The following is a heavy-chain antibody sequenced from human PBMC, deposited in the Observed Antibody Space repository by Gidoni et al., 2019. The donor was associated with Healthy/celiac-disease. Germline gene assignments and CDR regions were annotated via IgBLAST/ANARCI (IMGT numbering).Heavy chain of an antibody. J-gene: IGHJ4*02. CDR3: ARELDIAAADPGY. CDR1: GFTFSSYG. V-gene: IGHV3-33*01. D-gene: IGHD6-13*01. Sequence: QVQLVESGGGVVQPGRSLSLSCAASGFTFSSYGMHWVRQAPGKGLEWVAVIWYDGSNKYYADSVKGRFTISRDNSKNTLYLQMNSLRAEDTAVYYCARELDIAAADPGYWGQGTLVTVSS. CDR2: IWYDGSNK.